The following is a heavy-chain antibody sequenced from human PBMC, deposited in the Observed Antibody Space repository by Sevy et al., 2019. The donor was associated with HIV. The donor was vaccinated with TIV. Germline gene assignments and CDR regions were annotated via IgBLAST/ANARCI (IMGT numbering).Heavy chain of an antibody. V-gene: IGHV5-51*01. CDR1: EYNFTNYW. Sequence: GESLKISCKGSEYNFTNYWIGWVRQMPGKGLEWMGIIYPGDSGTRYSPSFQDQVTISADKSISPAYLKWSSLKASDTAMYYSARISSSPRAYYYYFGMDVWGQGTTVTVSS. CDR3: ARISSSPRAYYYYFGMDV. CDR2: IYPGDSGT. J-gene: IGHJ6*02. D-gene: IGHD6-6*01.